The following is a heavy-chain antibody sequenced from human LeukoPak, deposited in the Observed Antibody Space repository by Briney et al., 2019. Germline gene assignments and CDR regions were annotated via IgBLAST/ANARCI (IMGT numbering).Heavy chain of an antibody. V-gene: IGHV3-9*03. J-gene: IGHJ3*02. CDR2: ISWNSGSI. Sequence: GGSLRLSCAASGFTFDDYAMHWVRQAPGKGLEWVSGISWNSGSIGYADSVKGRFTISRGNAKNSLYLQMNSLRAEDMALYYCARGGSSPRGVYAFDIWGQGTMVTVSS. CDR1: GFTFDDYA. D-gene: IGHD3-16*01. CDR3: ARGGSSPRGVYAFDI.